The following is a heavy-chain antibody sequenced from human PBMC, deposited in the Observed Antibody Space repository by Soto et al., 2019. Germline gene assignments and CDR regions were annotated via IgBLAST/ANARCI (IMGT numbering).Heavy chain of an antibody. J-gene: IGHJ4*02. D-gene: IGHD2-8*01. CDR1: GGSFSGYS. CDR2: INHSGST. V-gene: IGHV4-34*01. Sequence: QVQLQQWGAGLLKPSETLSLTCAVYGGSFSGYSWSWIRQPPGKGLEWIGEINHSGSTNYKPSLKSRVTISVDTSKKQFALKLSSVTAADTAVYYWAREGLNCTDGVGYPDVDYWGQGTLVTVSS. CDR3: AREGLNCTDGVGYPDVDY.